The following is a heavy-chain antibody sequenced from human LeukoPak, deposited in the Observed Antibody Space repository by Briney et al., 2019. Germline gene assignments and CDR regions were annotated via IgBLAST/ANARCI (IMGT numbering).Heavy chain of an antibody. CDR2: ISGSGGST. Sequence: GGSLRLSCAASGFTFSSYAMSWVRQAPGKGLEWVSAISGSGGSTYYADSVKGRFTISRDNAKNSLYLQMNSLRAEDTAVYYCAREKGYGDYGDAFDIWGQGTMVTVSS. D-gene: IGHD4-17*01. J-gene: IGHJ3*02. CDR1: GFTFSSYA. V-gene: IGHV3-23*01. CDR3: AREKGYGDYGDAFDI.